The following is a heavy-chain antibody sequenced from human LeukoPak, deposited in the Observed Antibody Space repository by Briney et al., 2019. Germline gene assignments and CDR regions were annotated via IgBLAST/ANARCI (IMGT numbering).Heavy chain of an antibody. V-gene: IGHV4-59*11. J-gene: IGHJ4*02. CDR2: IYYTGTT. CDR1: GGSLSSHF. D-gene: IGHD2-2*01. Sequence: PSETLSLTCTVSGGSLSSHFRSWIRQPPGKGLELIGHIYYTGTTYYNPSLNSRVTISLDTSRNQFSLRLTSVTAADTAVYYCARFSSGCSTASCYLTYWGQGTLVTVSS. CDR3: ARFSSGCSTASCYLTY.